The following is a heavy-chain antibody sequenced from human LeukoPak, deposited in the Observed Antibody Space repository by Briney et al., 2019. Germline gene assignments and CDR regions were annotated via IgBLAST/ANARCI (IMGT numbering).Heavy chain of an antibody. J-gene: IGHJ4*02. Sequence: ASVKVSCKASGYTFTSYAMHWVHQAPGQRLEWMGWINAGNGNTKYSQKFQGRVTITRDTSASTAYMELSSLRSEDTAVYYCARDRGDYYGSGYFDYWGQGTLVTVSS. D-gene: IGHD3-10*01. CDR1: GYTFTSYA. CDR3: ARDRGDYYGSGYFDY. V-gene: IGHV1-3*01. CDR2: INAGNGNT.